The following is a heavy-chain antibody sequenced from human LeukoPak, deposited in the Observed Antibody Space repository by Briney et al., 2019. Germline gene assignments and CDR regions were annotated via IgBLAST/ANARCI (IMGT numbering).Heavy chain of an antibody. J-gene: IGHJ4*02. CDR2: IYYTGST. Sequence: PSETLSLTCSVSGASISGGTYYWGWIRQPLGKGLEWIGSIYYTGSTYDNPSLKSRVTISVDTSKNQFSLKLSSVTAADTAVYYCARRGGSSRAFDYWGQGTLVTVSS. V-gene: IGHV4-39*01. CDR3: ARRGGSSRAFDY. CDR1: GASISGGTYY. D-gene: IGHD1-26*01.